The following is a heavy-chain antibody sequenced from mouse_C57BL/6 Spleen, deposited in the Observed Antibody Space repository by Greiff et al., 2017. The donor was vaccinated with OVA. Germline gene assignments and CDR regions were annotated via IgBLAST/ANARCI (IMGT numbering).Heavy chain of an antibody. Sequence: EVQLVESGGDLVKPGGSLKLSCAASGFTFSSYGMSWVRQTPDKRLEWVATISSGGSYTYYPDSVKGRFTISRDNAKNTLYLQMSSLKSEDTAMYYCSSMDYWGQGTSVTVSS. V-gene: IGHV5-6*01. CDR2: ISSGGSYT. CDR1: GFTFSSYG. CDR3: SSMDY. J-gene: IGHJ4*01.